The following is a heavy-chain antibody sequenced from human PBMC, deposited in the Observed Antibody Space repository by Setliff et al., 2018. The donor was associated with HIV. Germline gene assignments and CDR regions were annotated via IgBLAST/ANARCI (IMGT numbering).Heavy chain of an antibody. CDR2: IYYSGNT. D-gene: IGHD6-6*01. CDR3: ARSSRTSPYWFYY. Sequence: SETLSLTCSVSGGSINNDIYFWTWIRQHPGKGLEWIGYIYYSGNTYYHPSLKSRFTISVDTSKNQFSLRLTSVTAADTARYFCARSSRTSPYWFYYWGQGIPVTVS. CDR1: GGSINNDIYF. J-gene: IGHJ4*02. V-gene: IGHV4-31*03.